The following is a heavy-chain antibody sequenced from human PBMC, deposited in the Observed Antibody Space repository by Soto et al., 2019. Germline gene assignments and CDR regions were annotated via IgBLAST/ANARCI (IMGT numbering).Heavy chain of an antibody. D-gene: IGHD6-13*01. Sequence: ASVKDSCKVSGYTLTDLSMHWVRQAPGKGLEWMGGFDPEDGETIYAQKFQGRVTMTEDTSTDTAYMELSSLRSEDTAVYYCATVSQFQIAAAGIPWFDPWGQGTPVTVSS. V-gene: IGHV1-24*01. CDR1: GYTLTDLS. CDR3: ATVSQFQIAAAGIPWFDP. J-gene: IGHJ5*02. CDR2: FDPEDGET.